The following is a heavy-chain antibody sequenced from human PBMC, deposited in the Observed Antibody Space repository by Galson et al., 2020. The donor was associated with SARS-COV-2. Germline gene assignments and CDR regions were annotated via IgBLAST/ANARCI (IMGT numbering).Heavy chain of an antibody. D-gene: IGHD2-2*01. J-gene: IGHJ6*02. V-gene: IGHV3-21*01. CDR1: GFTFSSYS. CDR2: ISSSSSYI. Sequence: GGSLRLSCAASGFTFSSYSMNWVRQAPGKGLEWVSSISSSSSYIYYADSVKGRFTISRDNAKNSLYLQMNSLRAEDTAVYYCARVLRYCSSTSCYVGPNYYYYGMDVWGQGTTVTVSS. CDR3: ARVLRYCSSTSCYVGPNYYYYGMDV.